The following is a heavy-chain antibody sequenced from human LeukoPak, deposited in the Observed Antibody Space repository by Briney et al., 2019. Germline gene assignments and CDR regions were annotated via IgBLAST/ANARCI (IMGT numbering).Heavy chain of an antibody. Sequence: PSQTLSLTCAVSGGSISSGGYSWSWIRQPPGKGLEWIGYIYHSGSTYYNTSLKSRVTISVDRSKNQFSLKLSSVTAADTAVYYCASGTYYYGSGSYFWFDPWGQGTLVTVSS. CDR1: GGSISSGGYS. CDR2: IYHSGST. J-gene: IGHJ5*02. D-gene: IGHD3-10*01. V-gene: IGHV4-30-2*01. CDR3: ASGTYYYGSGSYFWFDP.